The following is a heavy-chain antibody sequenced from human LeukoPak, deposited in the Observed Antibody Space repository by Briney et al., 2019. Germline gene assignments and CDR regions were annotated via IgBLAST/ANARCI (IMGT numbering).Heavy chain of an antibody. CDR3: VRDQGY. CDR1: GYTFTRYN. CDR2: TNLSGGST. V-gene: IGHV1-46*01. Sequence: ASVKVSCKASGYTFTRYNMHWVRQAPGQGLEWMGVTNLSGGSTSYAQQLQGRVTMTRDTSTSTVYLELSSLRSDDTAEYYCVRDQGYWGQGTLVTVSS. J-gene: IGHJ4*02.